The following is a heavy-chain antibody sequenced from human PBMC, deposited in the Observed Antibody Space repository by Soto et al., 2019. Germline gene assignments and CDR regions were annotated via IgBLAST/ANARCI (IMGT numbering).Heavy chain of an antibody. CDR1: GFTFSSYG. CDR2: IWSDGSNK. J-gene: IGHJ3*02. CDR3: ARESRTYYYFWSGYINAFDM. D-gene: IGHD3-3*01. Sequence: QVQLVESGGGVVQPGRSLRLSCAASGFTFSSYGMHWVRQAPGKGLEWVAVIWSDGSNKYYADSVKGRFTISRDNSKKPLYLQMNSMRAEDTAVYYCARESRTYYYFWSGYINAFDMWGQGTMVTVSS. V-gene: IGHV3-33*01.